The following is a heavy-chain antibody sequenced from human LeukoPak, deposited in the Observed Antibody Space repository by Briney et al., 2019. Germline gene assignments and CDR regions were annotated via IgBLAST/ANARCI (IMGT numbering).Heavy chain of an antibody. V-gene: IGHV3-23*01. J-gene: IGHJ5*02. CDR3: APTTVTPAYLDP. CDR2: ISGSGSTI. D-gene: IGHD4-17*01. Sequence: PGGSLRLSCAASGFTFSNAWMSWVRQAPEKGLKWVSVISGSGSTIYYADSVEGRFTISRDNSKDTLYLQMNSLEAEDTAVYYCAPTTVTPAYLDPWGPGTLVTVSS. CDR1: GFTFSNAW.